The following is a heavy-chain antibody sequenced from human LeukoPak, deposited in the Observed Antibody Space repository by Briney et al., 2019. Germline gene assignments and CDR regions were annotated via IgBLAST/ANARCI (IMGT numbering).Heavy chain of an antibody. D-gene: IGHD2-21*02. CDR1: GGSISSHY. V-gene: IGHV4-59*11. CDR3: ATGTYCGGDCTVGAFDI. J-gene: IGHJ3*02. CDR2: IYYSGST. Sequence: SETLSLTCTVPGGSISSHYWSWIPPPPGEGLEGSGYIYYSGSTNYNPSLKSRVTISVDTSKNQFSLKVSSVTAADTAVYYCATGTYCGGDCTVGAFDIWGQGTMVTASS.